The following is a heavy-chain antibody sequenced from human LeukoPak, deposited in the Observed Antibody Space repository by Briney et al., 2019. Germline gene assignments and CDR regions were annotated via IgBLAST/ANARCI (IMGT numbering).Heavy chain of an antibody. V-gene: IGHV5-51*01. Sequence: GESLKISCKGSGYSFTSYWIGWVRQMPGKGLEWMGIIYPGDSDTRYSPSFQVQVTISADKSISTAYLQWSSLKASDTAMYYCARAAAGTLRPYYFDYWGQGTLVTVSS. CDR2: IYPGDSDT. CDR3: ARAAAGTLRPYYFDY. CDR1: GYSFTSYW. J-gene: IGHJ4*02. D-gene: IGHD6-13*01.